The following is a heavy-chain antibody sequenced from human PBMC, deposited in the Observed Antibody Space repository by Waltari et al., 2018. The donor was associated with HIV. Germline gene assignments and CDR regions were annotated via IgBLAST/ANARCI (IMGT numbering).Heavy chain of an antibody. CDR3: ARGGITMVRGVIMADAFDI. CDR1: GGSISSGSYY. D-gene: IGHD3-10*01. V-gene: IGHV4-61*02. J-gene: IGHJ3*02. Sequence: QVQLQESGPGLVKPSQTLSLTCTVSGGSISSGSYYWSWIRQPAGKGLEWIGRIYTSGSTNYNPSLKSGVTISLDTSKNQFSLKLSSVTAADTAVYYCARGGITMVRGVIMADAFDIWGQGTMVTVSS. CDR2: IYTSGST.